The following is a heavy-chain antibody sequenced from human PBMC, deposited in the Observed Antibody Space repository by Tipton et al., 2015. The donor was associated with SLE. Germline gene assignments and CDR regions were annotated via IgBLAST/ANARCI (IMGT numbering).Heavy chain of an antibody. CDR1: GGSISSHY. J-gene: IGHJ4*02. CDR3: ARDRSSVSD. Sequence: GLVKPSETLPLSCTVSGGSISSHYWNWIRQPPGKGLEWIGIAYHSGSTYYNPSLESRVTISIDTSKNQFSLKLTSVTAADTAVYFCARDRSSVSDWGQGTQVIVSP. D-gene: IGHD5/OR15-5a*01. CDR2: AYHSGST. V-gene: IGHV4-59*11.